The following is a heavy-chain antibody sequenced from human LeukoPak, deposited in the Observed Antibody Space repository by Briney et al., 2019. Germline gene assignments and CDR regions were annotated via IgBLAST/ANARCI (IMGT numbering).Heavy chain of an antibody. CDR2: IYYSGST. D-gene: IGHD7-27*01. J-gene: IGHJ4*02. CDR1: GGSIGYSSYY. Sequence: DPSETLSLTCTVSGGSIGYSSYYWGWIRQPPGKGLEWIGSIYYSGSTYYNPSLKSRVTISVDTSKNQFSLKLSSVTAADTAVYYCARQLGIPGYFDYWGQGTLVTVSS. V-gene: IGHV4-39*01. CDR3: ARQLGIPGYFDY.